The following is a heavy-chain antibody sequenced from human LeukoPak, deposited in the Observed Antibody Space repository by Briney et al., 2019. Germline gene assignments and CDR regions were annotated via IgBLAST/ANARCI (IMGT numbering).Heavy chain of an antibody. CDR2: INHSGST. V-gene: IGHV4-34*01. Sequence: PSETLSLTCAVYGGSFSGYYWSWIRQPPGKGLEWIGEINHSGSTNYNPSLKSRVTISVDTSKNQFSLKLSSVTAADTAVYYCARHWGSSWPFDYWGQGTLVTVSS. CDR1: GGSFSGYY. D-gene: IGHD6-13*01. J-gene: IGHJ4*02. CDR3: ARHWGSSWPFDY.